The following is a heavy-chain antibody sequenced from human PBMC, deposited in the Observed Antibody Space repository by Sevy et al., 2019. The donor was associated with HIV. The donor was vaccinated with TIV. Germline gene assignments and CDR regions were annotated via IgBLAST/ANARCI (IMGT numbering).Heavy chain of an antibody. CDR1: GFTFNSYG. D-gene: IGHD4-17*01. CDR3: ARDLEFYDYGDYGPAFTPDY. V-gene: IGHV3-33*01. CDR2: IWFDGSNK. Sequence: GGSLRLSCATSGFTFNSYGMHWVRQAPGKGLEWVALIWFDGSNKYYADSVKGRFTISRDIVKNTLHLQMNSLRAEDTAVYYCARDLEFYDYGDYGPAFTPDYWGLGTLVTVSS. J-gene: IGHJ4*02.